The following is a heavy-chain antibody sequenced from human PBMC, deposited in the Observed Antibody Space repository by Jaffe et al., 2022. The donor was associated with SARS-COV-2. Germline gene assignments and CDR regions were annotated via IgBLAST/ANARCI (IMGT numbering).Heavy chain of an antibody. Sequence: QVQLVESGGGVVQPGRSLRLSCAASGFTFSSYAMHWVRQAPGKGLEWVAVISYDGSNKYYADSVKGRFTISRDNSKNTLYLQMNSLRAEDTAVYYCARDDSSSPDYYYGMDVWGQGTTVTVSS. D-gene: IGHD6-6*01. CDR2: ISYDGSNK. CDR3: ARDDSSSPDYYYGMDV. J-gene: IGHJ6*02. V-gene: IGHV3-30-3*01. CDR1: GFTFSSYA.